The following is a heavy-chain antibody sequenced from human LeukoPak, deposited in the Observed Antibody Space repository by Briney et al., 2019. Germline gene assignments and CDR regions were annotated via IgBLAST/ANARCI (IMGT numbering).Heavy chain of an antibody. J-gene: IGHJ4*02. V-gene: IGHV3-48*03. CDR3: ARGHYYDSSAFDY. CDR2: ISSSGSAI. CDR1: GFTFSSYE. Sequence: GGSLRLSCAASGFTFSSYEMNWVRQAPGKGLEWVSYISSSGSAISYADSLKGRFTISRDNARNSLYLQMNSLRAEDTAVYYCARGHYYDSSAFDYWGQGTLVTVSS. D-gene: IGHD3-22*01.